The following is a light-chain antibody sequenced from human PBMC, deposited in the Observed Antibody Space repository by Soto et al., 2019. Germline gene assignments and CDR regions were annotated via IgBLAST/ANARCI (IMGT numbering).Light chain of an antibody. CDR2: DVN. CDR1: SSDVGGYDY. V-gene: IGLV2-14*03. CDR3: SSYSISTAYL. J-gene: IGLJ1*01. Sequence: QSALTQPASVSGSPGQSITISCTGTSSDVGGYDYVSWYQLHPGKAPKLMVFDVNNRPSGVSYRFSGSKSGNTASLTISGHQAEDEAYYFCSSYSISTAYLFGTGTKLTVL.